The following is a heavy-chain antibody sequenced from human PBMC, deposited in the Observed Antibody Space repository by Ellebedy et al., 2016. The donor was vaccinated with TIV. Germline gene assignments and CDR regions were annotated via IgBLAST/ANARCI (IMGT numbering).Heavy chain of an antibody. CDR1: GFTFNSYW. CDR3: ARDGAYGDYSPGYYGMDV. D-gene: IGHD3-22*01. CDR2: INQDGSRI. V-gene: IGHV3-7*03. J-gene: IGHJ6*02. Sequence: GGSLRLSCAASGFTFNSYWMSWVRQAPGKGLEWVANINQDGSRIYYVDSVKGRFTISRDNAKNSLFLRMNTLRVEDTAVYHGARDGAYGDYSPGYYGMDVWGQGTTVTVSS.